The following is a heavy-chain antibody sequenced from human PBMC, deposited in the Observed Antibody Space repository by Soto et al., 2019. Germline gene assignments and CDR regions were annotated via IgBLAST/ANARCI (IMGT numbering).Heavy chain of an antibody. Sequence: QVQLVQSGAEVKKPGSSVKVSCKASGGTLSAHTINWVRQAPGQGLEWMGRVIPMLGKANYAQKLQGRVTITADKSTSTASMELRSLRSDDTAVYYCARMREYTYGVIDYWGQGTLVTVSS. CDR1: GGTLSAHT. CDR2: VIPMLGKA. V-gene: IGHV1-69*02. D-gene: IGHD5-18*01. J-gene: IGHJ4*02. CDR3: ARMREYTYGVIDY.